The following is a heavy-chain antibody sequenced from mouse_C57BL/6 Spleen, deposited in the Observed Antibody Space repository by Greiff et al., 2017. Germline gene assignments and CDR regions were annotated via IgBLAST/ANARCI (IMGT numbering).Heavy chain of an antibody. CDR3: LHYPRYFDV. CDR2: IDPSDSYT. D-gene: IGHD1-1*02. V-gene: IGHV1-50*01. Sequence: VQLQQPGAELVKPGASVKLSCKASGYTFTSYWMQWVKQRPGQGLEWIGEIDPSDSYTNYNQKFKGKATLTVDTSSSTAYMQLSSLTSEDSAGYYCLHYPRYFDVWGTGTTVTVSS. CDR1: GYTFTSYW. J-gene: IGHJ1*03.